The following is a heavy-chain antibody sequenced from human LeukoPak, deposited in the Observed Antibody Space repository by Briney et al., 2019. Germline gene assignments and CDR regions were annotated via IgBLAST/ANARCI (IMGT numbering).Heavy chain of an antibody. V-gene: IGHV3-48*04. D-gene: IGHD2-2*01. CDR1: GFTYNSYR. CDR2: ISSSSKTI. CDR3: GRDTGIEQNTIRSAVMFS. J-gene: IGHJ5*02. Sequence: GGPLRLSCAASGFTYNSYRINCLRQAPGKGREGLSYISSSSKTISYADSVKGLFTISRDHAKNSLYLQLNILSAEDTALYYCGRDTGIEQNTIRSAVMFSWGQGTRVTVSS.